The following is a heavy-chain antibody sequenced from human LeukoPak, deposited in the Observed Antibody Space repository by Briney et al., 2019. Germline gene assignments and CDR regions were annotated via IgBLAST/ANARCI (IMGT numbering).Heavy chain of an antibody. CDR2: VNHSGTT. J-gene: IGHJ5*02. CDR3: ARGRVAVTGTNWFDP. V-gene: IGHV4-34*01. Sequence: SETLSLTCTVYGESFCGYYRSWIRQPPGKGLEWIGGVNHSGTTNHNPSLKSRVTISVDTSKNQFSLKLTSVTAADTAIYYCARGRVAVTGTNWFDPWGQGTLVTVSS. CDR1: GESFCGYY. D-gene: IGHD6-19*01.